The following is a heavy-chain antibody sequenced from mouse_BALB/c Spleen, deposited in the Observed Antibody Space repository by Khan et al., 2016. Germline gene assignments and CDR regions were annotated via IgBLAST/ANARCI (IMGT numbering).Heavy chain of an antibody. CDR3: TGLGWKDY. CDR1: GYAFSSYW. CDR2: IYPGDGDI. D-gene: IGHD3-1*01. Sequence: QVQLKESGAELVRPGSSVKISCKASGYAFSSYWMNWVKQRPGQGLEWIGQIYPGDGDINYNGKFKGKATLTAAKSSSTAYMQLSSLTSEDSAVYFCTGLGWKDYWGQGTTLTVSS. V-gene: IGHV1-80*01. J-gene: IGHJ2*01.